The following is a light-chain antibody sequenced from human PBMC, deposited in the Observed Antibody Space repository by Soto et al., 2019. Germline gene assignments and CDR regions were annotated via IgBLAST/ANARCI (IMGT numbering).Light chain of an antibody. CDR1: SSDVGGYNY. J-gene: IGLJ3*02. CDR3: SSYTTSGTLV. Sequence: QSALTQPASVSGSPGQSITISCTGTSSDVGGYNYVSWYQQHPGKAPKLMIYEVSNRPSGVSNRFSGSKSGNTASLTISGLQAEDEADDYCSSYTTSGTLVFGGGTKLTVL. CDR2: EVS. V-gene: IGLV2-14*01.